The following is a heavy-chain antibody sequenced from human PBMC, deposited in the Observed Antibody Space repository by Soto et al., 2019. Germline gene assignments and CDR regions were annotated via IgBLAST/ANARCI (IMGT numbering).Heavy chain of an antibody. V-gene: IGHV4-59*01. Sequence: QVQLQESGPGLVKPSETLSLTCTVSGGSISSYYWSWIRQPPGKGLEWIGYIYYSGSTNYNPSLKSRVTIYVDTSKNPFSLKLTSVTAADTAVYYCARGDPLLWFGEKVYYGMDVWGQGTTVTVSS. CDR2: IYYSGST. J-gene: IGHJ6*02. CDR3: ARGDPLLWFGEKVYYGMDV. D-gene: IGHD3-10*01. CDR1: GGSISSYY.